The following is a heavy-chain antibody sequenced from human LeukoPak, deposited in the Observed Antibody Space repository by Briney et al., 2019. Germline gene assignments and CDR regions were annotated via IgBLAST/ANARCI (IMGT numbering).Heavy chain of an antibody. J-gene: IGHJ6*02. V-gene: IGHV3-30-3*01. CDR2: ISYDGSNK. D-gene: IGHD3-22*01. Sequence: GGSLRLSCAASGFTFSSYAMRWVREAPGKGLEWGAVISYDGSNKYYADSVKGRFTISRDNSQNTLYLQMNSLRAEDTAVYYCARDRWSVDSSGFVGEYYYYGMDVWGQGTTVTVSS. CDR3: ARDRWSVDSSGFVGEYYYYGMDV. CDR1: GFTFSSYA.